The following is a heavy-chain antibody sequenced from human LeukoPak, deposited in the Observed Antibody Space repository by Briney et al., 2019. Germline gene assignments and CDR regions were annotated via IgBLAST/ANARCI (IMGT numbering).Heavy chain of an antibody. CDR1: GYTFTRYG. D-gene: IGHD2-15*01. Sequence: VASVKVSCKASGYTFTRYGISWVRQVPGQGLEWMGWISAYNGNRNYAQKFQGRVTITTDTSTSTAYMELRSLRSDDTAVYYCARDETEDLKKENWFDPWGQGTLVTVSS. CDR2: ISAYNGNR. V-gene: IGHV1-18*01. CDR3: ARDETEDLKKENWFDP. J-gene: IGHJ5*02.